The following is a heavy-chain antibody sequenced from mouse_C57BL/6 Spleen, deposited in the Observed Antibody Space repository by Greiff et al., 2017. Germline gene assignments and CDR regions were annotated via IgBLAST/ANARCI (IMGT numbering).Heavy chain of an antibody. J-gene: IGHJ4*01. CDR3: AILRGYAMDY. D-gene: IGHD1-1*01. Sequence: QVQLQQPGSELVMPGASVKLSCKASGYTLTSYWMHWVKQRPGQGLEWIGEIDPSDSYTNYDQKFKGKSTLTVDKSSSTAYMQLSSLTSEDSAVYYCAILRGYAMDYWGQGTSVTVSS. CDR2: IDPSDSYT. CDR1: GYTLTSYW. V-gene: IGHV1-69*01.